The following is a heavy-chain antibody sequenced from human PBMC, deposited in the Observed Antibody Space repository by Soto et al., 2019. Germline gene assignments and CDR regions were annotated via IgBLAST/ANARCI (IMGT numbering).Heavy chain of an antibody. V-gene: IGHV1-69*06. CDR3: ARGGVSNVVVGAASVYYYYYGMDV. CDR2: IIPIFGTA. J-gene: IGHJ6*02. Sequence: QVQLVQSGAAVKKPGSSVKVSCKASGGTFSSYAISWVRQAPGQGLEWMGGIIPIFGTANYAQKFQGRVTITADKSTSTAYMELRSLRSEDTAVYYCARGGVSNVVVGAASVYYYYYGMDVWGQGTTVTVSS. D-gene: IGHD2-15*01. CDR1: GGTFSSYA.